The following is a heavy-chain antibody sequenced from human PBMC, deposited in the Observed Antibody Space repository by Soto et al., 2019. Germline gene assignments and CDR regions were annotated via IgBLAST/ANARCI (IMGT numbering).Heavy chain of an antibody. CDR1: GGSISSGGYY. D-gene: IGHD6-13*01. J-gene: IGHJ4*02. V-gene: IGHV4-31*03. CDR3: ARERIAAAGTGGIDY. Sequence: PSETLSLTCTVSGGSISSGGYYWSWIRQHPGKGLEWVGYIYYSGSTYYNPSLKSRVTISVDTSKNQFSLKLSSVTAADTAVYYCARERIAAAGTGGIDYWGQGTLGTVSS. CDR2: IYYSGST.